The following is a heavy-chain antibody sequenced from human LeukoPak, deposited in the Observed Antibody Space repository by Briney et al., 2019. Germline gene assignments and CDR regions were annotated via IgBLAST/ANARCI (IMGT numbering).Heavy chain of an antibody. D-gene: IGHD6-19*01. Sequence: QPGGSLRLSCAASGFTFSSYWMSWVRQAPGKGLEWVANIKQDGSEKYYVDSVKGRFTISRDNAKNSLYLQMNSLRAEDTAVYYCARLKRTYSSGWYSPTAPPEKYFQHWGQGTLVTVSS. J-gene: IGHJ1*01. CDR2: IKQDGSEK. V-gene: IGHV3-7*01. CDR1: GFTFSSYW. CDR3: ARLKRTYSSGWYSPTAPPEKYFQH.